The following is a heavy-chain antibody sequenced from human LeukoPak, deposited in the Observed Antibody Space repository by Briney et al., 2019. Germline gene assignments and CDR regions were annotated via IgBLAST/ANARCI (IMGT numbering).Heavy chain of an antibody. Sequence: SETLSLTCTVSGGSISSYYWSWIRQPPGKGLEWIGYIYYSGSTNYNPSLKSRVTISVDTSKNQFSLKLSSVTAADTAVYYCARGYSGYDLLGYYYYGMDVWGQGTTVTVSS. CDR3: ARGYSGYDLLGYYYYGMDV. D-gene: IGHD5-12*01. CDR1: GGSISSYY. CDR2: IYYSGST. V-gene: IGHV4-59*01. J-gene: IGHJ6*02.